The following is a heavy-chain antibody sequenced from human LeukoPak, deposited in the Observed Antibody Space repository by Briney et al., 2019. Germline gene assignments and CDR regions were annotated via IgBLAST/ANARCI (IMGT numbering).Heavy chain of an antibody. CDR2: ISSNGGST. D-gene: IGHD5-18*01. CDR1: GFTFSSYA. CDR3: ARVPDTAMVFDY. Sequence: GGSLRLSCSASGFTFSSYAMHWVRQAPGKGLEYVSAISSNGGSTYYADSVKGRFTISRDNSKNTLYLQMNSLRAEDTAVYYCARVPDTAMVFDYWGQGTLVTVSS. J-gene: IGHJ4*02. V-gene: IGHV3-64*04.